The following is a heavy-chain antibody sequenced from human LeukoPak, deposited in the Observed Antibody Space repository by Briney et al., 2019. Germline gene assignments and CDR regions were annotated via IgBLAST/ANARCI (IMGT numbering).Heavy chain of an antibody. CDR2: ISYDGSNK. D-gene: IGHD5-18*01. CDR3: AKDRGTWIQLWFFDY. J-gene: IGHJ4*02. V-gene: IGHV3-30*18. Sequence: GGSLRLSCAASGFTFSSYGMHWVRQAPGKGLEWVAVISYDGSNKYYADSVKGRFTISRDNSKNTLYLQMNSLRAEDTAVYYCAKDRGTWIQLWFFDYRGQGTLVTVSS. CDR1: GFTFSSYG.